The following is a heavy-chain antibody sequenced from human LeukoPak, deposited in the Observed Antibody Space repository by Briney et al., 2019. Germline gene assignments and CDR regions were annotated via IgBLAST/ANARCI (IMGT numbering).Heavy chain of an antibody. J-gene: IGHJ4*02. D-gene: IGHD5-18*01. V-gene: IGHV3-33*01. CDR1: GFTFSSYG. Sequence: GRSLRLSCAASGFTFSSYGMHWVRQAPGKGLEWVAVIWYDGSNKYYADSVKGRFTISRDNSKNTLYLQMNSLRAEDTAVYYCARVIEERGYSYGPDYWGQGTLVTVSS. CDR2: IWYDGSNK. CDR3: ARVIEERGYSYGPDY.